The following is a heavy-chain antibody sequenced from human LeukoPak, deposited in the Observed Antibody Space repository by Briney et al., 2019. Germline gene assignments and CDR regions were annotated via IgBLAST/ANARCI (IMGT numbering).Heavy chain of an antibody. CDR2: IDHSGRT. CDR3: ASGVNYFDY. J-gene: IGHJ4*02. V-gene: IGHV4-34*01. Sequence: SETLSRTCAVYGGSFSDYYWSWIRQPPGKGLEWIGKIDHSGRTNYNSSLKSRVTISVDTSKNQFSLKLSSVTAADTAIYYCASGVNYFDYWGQGTLVTVSS. CDR1: GGSFSDYY.